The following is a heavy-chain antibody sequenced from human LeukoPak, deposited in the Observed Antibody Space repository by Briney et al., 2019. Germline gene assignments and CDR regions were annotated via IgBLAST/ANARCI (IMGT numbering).Heavy chain of an antibody. CDR3: ARVLDSSGWSDAFDI. V-gene: IGHV4-59*01. Sequence: SETLSLTCSVSGASSSSYYWSWIRQPPGKGLEWIGYIYYSGSTNYNPSLKSRVTISVDTSKNQFSLKLSSVTAADTAVYYCARVLDSSGWSDAFDIWGQGTMVTVSS. J-gene: IGHJ3*02. D-gene: IGHD6-19*01. CDR2: IYYSGST. CDR1: GASSSSYY.